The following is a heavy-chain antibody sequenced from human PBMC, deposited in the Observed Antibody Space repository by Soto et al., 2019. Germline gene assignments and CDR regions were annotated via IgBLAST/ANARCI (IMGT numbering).Heavy chain of an antibody. CDR3: AKHCGSSSCYRFDP. CDR2: ITGGGGNT. V-gene: IGHV3-23*01. J-gene: IGHJ5*02. Sequence: GGSLRLSCAASGLTFSSYATSWIRQAPGKGLEWVSSITGGGGNTYYADSVKGRFTISRDNSKNTLYLQMSSLRAEDTAVYYCAKHCGSSSCYRFDPWGQGTLVTVSS. D-gene: IGHD2-2*01. CDR1: GLTFSSYA.